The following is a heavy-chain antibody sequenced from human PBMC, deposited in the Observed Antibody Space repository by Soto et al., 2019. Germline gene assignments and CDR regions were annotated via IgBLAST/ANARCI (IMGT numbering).Heavy chain of an antibody. CDR3: AKTESFNGYYNAFDY. CDR1: GFSFAGYA. V-gene: IGHV3-23*01. J-gene: IGHJ4*02. CDR2: VSGGGGST. Sequence: PGGSLRLSCAASGFSFAGYAVAWVRQAPGKGLEWVSTVSGGGGSTYYADSVKGRFTISRDNSGNTVYLQMNSLNAGDTALYYCAKTESFNGYYNAFDYWGQGTLVTVSS. D-gene: IGHD3-9*01.